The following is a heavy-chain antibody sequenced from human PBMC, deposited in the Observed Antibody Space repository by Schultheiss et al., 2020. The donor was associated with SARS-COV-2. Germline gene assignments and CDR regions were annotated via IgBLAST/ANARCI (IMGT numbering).Heavy chain of an antibody. CDR3: ARVGGSYPYYYGMDV. CDR2: ISSSSSYI. J-gene: IGHJ6*02. D-gene: IGHD1-26*01. V-gene: IGHV3-21*01. Sequence: GGSLRLSCAASGFTFSSYSMNWVRQAPGKGLEWVSSISSSSSYIYYADSVKGRFTISRDNAKNSLYLQMNSLRAEDTAVYYRARVGGSYPYYYGMDVWGQGTTVTVSS. CDR1: GFTFSSYS.